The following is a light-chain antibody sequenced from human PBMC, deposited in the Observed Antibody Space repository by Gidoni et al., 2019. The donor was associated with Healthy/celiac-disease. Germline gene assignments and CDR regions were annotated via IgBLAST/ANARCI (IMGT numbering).Light chain of an antibody. CDR1: QSVSSN. CDR2: GAS. V-gene: IGKV3-15*01. CDR3: QQYNNWPPWT. Sequence: EIVMTQSPATLSVSPGERATLSCRASQSVSSNLAWYQQKPGQAPRLLIYGASTRATGIPARFSGSGSGTEFTLTISSLQSEDFAVYYCQQYNNWPPWTLGQXTKVEIK. J-gene: IGKJ1*01.